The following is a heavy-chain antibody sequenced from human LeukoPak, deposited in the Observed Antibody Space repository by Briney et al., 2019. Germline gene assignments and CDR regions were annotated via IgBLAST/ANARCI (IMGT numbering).Heavy chain of an antibody. D-gene: IGHD2-8*01. CDR1: GFTFSSYA. CDR3: AKGPPTFWVYGDY. J-gene: IGHJ4*02. CDR2: ISYDGSNK. V-gene: IGHV3-30-3*01. Sequence: GRSLRLSCAASGFTFSSYAMHWVRQAPGKGLEWVAVISYDGSNKYYADSVKGRFTISRDNSKNTLYLQMNSLRAEDTAVYYCAKGPPTFWVYGDYWGQGTLVTVSS.